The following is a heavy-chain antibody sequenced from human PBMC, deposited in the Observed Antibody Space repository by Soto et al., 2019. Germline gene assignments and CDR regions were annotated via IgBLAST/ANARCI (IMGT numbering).Heavy chain of an antibody. Sequence: EVQLVESGGVVVQPGGSLRLSCAASGFTFDDYTMHWVRQAPGKGLEWVSLISWDGGSTYYADSVKGRFTISRDNSKNSLYLQMNSLRTEDTALYYCATDRGELAFSLDHWGQGSLVTVSS. J-gene: IGHJ4*02. CDR2: ISWDGGST. CDR1: GFTFDDYT. CDR3: ATDRGELAFSLDH. V-gene: IGHV3-43*01. D-gene: IGHD3-16*02.